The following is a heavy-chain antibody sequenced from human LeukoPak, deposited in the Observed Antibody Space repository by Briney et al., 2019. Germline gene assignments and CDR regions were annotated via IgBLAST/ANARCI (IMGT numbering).Heavy chain of an antibody. CDR3: AALYCSSTSCYLRYYYMDV. CDR2: IIPIFGTA. CDR1: GGTFSSYA. J-gene: IGHJ6*03. V-gene: IGHV1-69*01. Sequence: ASVKVSCKASGGTFSSYAISWVRQAPGQGLEWMGGIIPIFGTANYAQKFQGRVTITADESTGTAYMELSSLRSEDTAVYYCAALYCSSTSCYLRYYYMDVWGKGTTVTVSS. D-gene: IGHD2-2*01.